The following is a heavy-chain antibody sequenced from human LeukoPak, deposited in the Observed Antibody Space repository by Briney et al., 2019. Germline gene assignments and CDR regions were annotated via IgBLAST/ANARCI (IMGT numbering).Heavy chain of an antibody. Sequence: GSSVKVSCKASGGTFSSYAISWVRQAPGQGREWMGRIIPIFGTANYTQKFQGRVTITTDESTSTAYMELSSLRSEDTAVYYCARDKGFQCYYMDVWGKGTTVTVSS. V-gene: IGHV1-69*05. CDR2: IIPIFGTA. J-gene: IGHJ6*03. CDR1: GGTFSSYA. CDR3: ARDKGFQCYYMDV. D-gene: IGHD3-3*01.